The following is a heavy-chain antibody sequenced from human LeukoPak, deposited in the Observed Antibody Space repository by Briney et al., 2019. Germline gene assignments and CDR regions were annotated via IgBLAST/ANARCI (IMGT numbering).Heavy chain of an antibody. Sequence: SETLSLTCTVSGGSISSYYWSWIRQPPGKGLEWIGYIYYSGSTNYNPSLKSRVTISVDTSKNQFSLKLSSVTAADTAVYYCARGGGGSYPLDYWGQGTLVTVSS. D-gene: IGHD1-26*01. V-gene: IGHV4-59*12. CDR2: IYYSGST. CDR1: GGSISSYY. J-gene: IGHJ4*02. CDR3: ARGGGGSYPLDY.